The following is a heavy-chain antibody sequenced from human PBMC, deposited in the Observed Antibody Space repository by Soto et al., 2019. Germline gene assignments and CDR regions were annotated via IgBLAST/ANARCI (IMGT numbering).Heavy chain of an antibody. Sequence: AGSLRLSFVASGFTFSSYTMNWVRQAPGKGLEWVSSIISSSSFIYYADSVKGRFTISRDNAKNSLYLQMNSLRAEDTAVYYCARGKTVGATREPLYYYYGMDVWGQGT. J-gene: IGHJ6*02. CDR1: GFTFSSYT. V-gene: IGHV3-21*01. CDR2: IISSSSFI. CDR3: ARGKTVGATREPLYYYYGMDV. D-gene: IGHD1-26*01.